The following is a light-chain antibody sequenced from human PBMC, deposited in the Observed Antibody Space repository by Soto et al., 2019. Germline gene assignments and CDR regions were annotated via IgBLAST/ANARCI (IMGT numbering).Light chain of an antibody. J-gene: IGKJ5*01. CDR3: PQRSNRIT. Sequence: TVVAQSPCPLNFSPGEIATLSCRASQSVSNSLAWYQQKPGQPPRLLIYDVSNRATGIPARFSGSGSGTDFTLTITSLEPEDFALYYCPQRSNRITFGQGTRLE. CDR1: QSVSNS. CDR2: DVS. V-gene: IGKV3-11*01.